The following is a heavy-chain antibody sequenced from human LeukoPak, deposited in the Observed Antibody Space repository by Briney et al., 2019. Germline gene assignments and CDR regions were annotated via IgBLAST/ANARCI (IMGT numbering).Heavy chain of an antibody. CDR2: FDPEDGQA. D-gene: IGHD1-26*01. J-gene: IGHJ4*02. CDR3: AAGGPWDLLTY. V-gene: IGHV1-24*01. Sequence: ASVTVSFKVSGDTLTELSTHWVRQAPGKGLEWMGGFDPEDGQAIYAQKFQGRVTMTEDTSTDTAYMEMNSLRSEDTAVYYCAAGGPWDLLTYWGQGTLVTVSS. CDR1: GDTLTELS.